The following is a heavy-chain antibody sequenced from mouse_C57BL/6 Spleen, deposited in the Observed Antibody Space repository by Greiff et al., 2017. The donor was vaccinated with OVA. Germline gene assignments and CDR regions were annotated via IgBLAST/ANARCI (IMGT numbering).Heavy chain of an antibody. V-gene: IGHV1-61*01. Sequence: QVQLQQPGAELVRPGSSVKLSCKASGYTFTSYWMDWVKQRPGQGLEWIGNIYPSDSETHYNQKFKGKATLTVDKSSSTAYMQLSSLTSEDSAVYYCARGGYGYSFYWGQGTTLTVSS. D-gene: IGHD2-2*01. CDR1: GYTFTSYW. CDR2: IYPSDSET. J-gene: IGHJ2*01. CDR3: ARGGYGYSFY.